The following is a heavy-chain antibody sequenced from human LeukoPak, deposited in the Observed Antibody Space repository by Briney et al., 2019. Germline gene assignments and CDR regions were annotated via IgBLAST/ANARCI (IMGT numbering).Heavy chain of an antibody. J-gene: IGHJ3*02. CDR3: ARRRHSSSWYYDAFDI. Sequence: GGSLRLSCAASGFTFSDYYMSWIRQAPGKGLEWVSYISSSGSTIYYADSVKGRFTISRDNAENSLYLQMNSLRAEDTAVYYCARRRHSSSWYYDAFDIWGQGTMVTVSS. D-gene: IGHD6-13*01. CDR2: ISSSGSTI. CDR1: GFTFSDYY. V-gene: IGHV3-11*04.